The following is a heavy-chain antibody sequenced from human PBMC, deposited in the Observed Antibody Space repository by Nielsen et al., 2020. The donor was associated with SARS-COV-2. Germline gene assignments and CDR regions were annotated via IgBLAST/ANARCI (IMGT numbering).Heavy chain of an antibody. CDR3: AKDSYLVRRVVTDLWY. D-gene: IGHD3-10*01. CDR2: INPGNGNT. V-gene: IGHV1-3*01. J-gene: IGHJ4*02. Sequence: ASVKVSCKASGYMFTTYTIHWVRRTPGQRLEWMGWINPGNGNTKYSQKFQGRVTITRERSANTAYMELSSLRSEDTAVYYCAKDSYLVRRVVTDLWYWGQGTLVTVSS. CDR1: GYMFTTYT.